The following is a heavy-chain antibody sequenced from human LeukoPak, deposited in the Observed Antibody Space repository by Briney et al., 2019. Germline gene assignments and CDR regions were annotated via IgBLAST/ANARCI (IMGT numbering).Heavy chain of an antibody. Sequence: SVKVSCKASGGTFSSYAISWVRQAPGQGLEWMGRIIPILGIANYAQKFQGRVTITADKSTSTAYMELSSLRSEDTAVYYCARVPAITMIALGPFDPWGQGTLVTVSS. D-gene: IGHD3-22*01. CDR3: ARVPAITMIALGPFDP. CDR2: IIPILGIA. CDR1: GGTFSSYA. V-gene: IGHV1-69*04. J-gene: IGHJ5*02.